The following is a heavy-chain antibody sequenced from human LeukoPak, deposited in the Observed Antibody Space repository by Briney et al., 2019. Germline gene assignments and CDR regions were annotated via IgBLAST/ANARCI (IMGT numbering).Heavy chain of an antibody. J-gene: IGHJ6*02. CDR3: ARGAGIVVVVAATQGGYYYYYGMDV. V-gene: IGHV3-23*01. CDR1: GFTFSSYA. Sequence: QPGGSLRLSCAASGFTFSSYAMSWVRQAPGKGLEWVSAISGSGGSTYYADSVKGRFTISRDNSKNTLYLQMNSLRAEDTAVYYCARGAGIVVVVAATQGGYYYYYGMDVWGQGTTVTVSS. D-gene: IGHD2-15*01. CDR2: ISGSGGST.